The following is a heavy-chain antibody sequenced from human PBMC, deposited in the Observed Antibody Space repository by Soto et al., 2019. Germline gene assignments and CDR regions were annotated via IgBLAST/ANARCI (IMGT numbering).Heavy chain of an antibody. CDR1: GASFSGYC. CDR3: TRVNPRGGSLNGFDI. CDR2: ICHGGST. V-gene: IGHV4-34*01. J-gene: IGHJ3*02. Sequence: PSETLSLTCAVYGASFSGYCWTWIRQPPGKGLEWIGEICHGGSTNYNPPLKSRVTISLDTSKSQFSLRLSSVTAADTAVYYCTRVNPRGGSLNGFDIWAQGTMVTVSS. D-gene: IGHD3-10*01.